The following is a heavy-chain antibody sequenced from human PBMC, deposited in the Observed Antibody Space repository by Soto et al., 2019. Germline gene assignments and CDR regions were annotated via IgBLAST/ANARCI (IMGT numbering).Heavy chain of an antibody. CDR1: GYRFNTYG. V-gene: IGHV1-18*01. D-gene: IGHD2-15*01. Sequence: QVQLVQSGAEMKKPGASVKVSCKASGYRFNTYGITWVRQAPGQGLEWMGWITAYNGHTNYAQKLQDRVTMTTDISTSTAYMELRSLRSDDTAVYYCARGQGEYCSGGSCYANNYYHGLDVWGQGTTVTVSS. J-gene: IGHJ6*02. CDR3: ARGQGEYCSGGSCYANNYYHGLDV. CDR2: ITAYNGHT.